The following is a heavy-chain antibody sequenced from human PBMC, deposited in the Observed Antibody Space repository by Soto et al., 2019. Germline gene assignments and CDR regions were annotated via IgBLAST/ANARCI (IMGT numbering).Heavy chain of an antibody. CDR1: GYTFTGYY. Sequence: QVQLVQSGAEVKKPGASVKVSCKASGYTFTGYYMHWVRQAPGQGLEWMGWINPNSGGTNYAQKFQGWVTMTRDTSISTAFMELSRLRSDDTAVYYCARGGPTDYYDSSCYLGAFDIWGRGTMVTVSS. D-gene: IGHD3-22*01. CDR2: INPNSGGT. J-gene: IGHJ3*02. CDR3: ARGGPTDYYDSSCYLGAFDI. V-gene: IGHV1-2*04.